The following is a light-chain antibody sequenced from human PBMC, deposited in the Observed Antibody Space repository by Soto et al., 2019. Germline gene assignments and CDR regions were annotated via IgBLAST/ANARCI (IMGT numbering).Light chain of an antibody. V-gene: IGKV1-9*01. CDR2: AAS. CDR1: QGISSY. CDR3: QQLNSYPWT. Sequence: IQLTQSPSSLSASVGDRVTITCRASQGISSYLAWYQQKPGKAPKPLIYAASTLQSGVPSRFSGSGSGTDFTLTISSLQPEDFATYSCQQLNSYPWTFGQGTKVEIK. J-gene: IGKJ1*01.